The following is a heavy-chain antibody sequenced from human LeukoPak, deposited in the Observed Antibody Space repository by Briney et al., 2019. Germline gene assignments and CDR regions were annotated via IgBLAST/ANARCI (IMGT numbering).Heavy chain of an antibody. CDR1: GFTFSSYA. Sequence: PGGSLRLSCAASGFTFSSYAMSWVRQAPGKGLEWGSAIRGRGGSTYYADSVKGRFTISRDNSKNTLYLQMNSLRAEDTAVYYCAKDGLYGSGSYYDYWGQGNLVTVSS. D-gene: IGHD3-10*01. V-gene: IGHV3-23*01. J-gene: IGHJ4*02. CDR2: IRGRGGST. CDR3: AKDGLYGSGSYYDY.